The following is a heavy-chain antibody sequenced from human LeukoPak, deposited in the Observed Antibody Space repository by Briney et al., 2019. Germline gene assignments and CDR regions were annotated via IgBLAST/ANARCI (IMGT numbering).Heavy chain of an antibody. CDR3: ARVIAAAGLDAFDI. CDR1: GGSISSYY. D-gene: IGHD6-13*01. V-gene: IGHV4-59*01. J-gene: IGHJ3*02. Sequence: TTSETPSLTCTVSGGSISSYYWSWIRQPPGKGLEWIGYIYYSGSTNYNPSPKGRVTISVDTSKNQFSLKLSSVTAADTAVYYCARVIAAAGLDAFDIWGQGTMVTVSS. CDR2: IYYSGST.